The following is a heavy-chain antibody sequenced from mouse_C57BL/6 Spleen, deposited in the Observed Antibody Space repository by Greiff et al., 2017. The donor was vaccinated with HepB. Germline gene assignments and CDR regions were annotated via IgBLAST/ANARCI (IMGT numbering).Heavy chain of an antibody. Sequence: VQLQQSGAELVMPGASVKLSCKASGYTFTSYWMHWVKQRPGQGLEWIGEIDPSDSYTNYNQKFKGKSTLTVDKSSSTAYMQLSSLTSEDSAVYYCARRGYGNPYYFDYWGQGTTLTVSS. J-gene: IGHJ2*01. V-gene: IGHV1-69*01. CDR3: ARRGYGNPYYFDY. CDR1: GYTFTSYW. CDR2: IDPSDSYT. D-gene: IGHD2-10*02.